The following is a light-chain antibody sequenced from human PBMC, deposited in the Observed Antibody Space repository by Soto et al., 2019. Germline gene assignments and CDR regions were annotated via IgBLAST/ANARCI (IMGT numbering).Light chain of an antibody. V-gene: IGKV3-11*01. CDR2: DAS. J-gene: IGKJ5*01. CDR1: QSVSSY. CDR3: QQYYSTPIT. Sequence: EIVLTQSPATLSLSPVERATLSCMASQSVSSYLAWYQQKPGQAPRLLIYDASNRATGIPARFSGSGSGTDFTLTISSLQAEDVAVYYCQQYYSTPITFGQGTRLEIK.